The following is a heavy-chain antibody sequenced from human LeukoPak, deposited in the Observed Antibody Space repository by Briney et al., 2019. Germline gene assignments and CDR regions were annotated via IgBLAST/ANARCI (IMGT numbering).Heavy chain of an antibody. J-gene: IGHJ4*02. Sequence: GSSVKVSCKASGGTSSSYAISWVRQAPGQGLEWMGRIIPIFGIANYAQKFQGRVTITADKSTSTAYMELSSLRSEDTAVYYCATDVTYYDSSGYTGGAFDYWGQGTLVTVSS. CDR1: GGTSSSYA. CDR2: IIPIFGIA. V-gene: IGHV1-69*04. CDR3: ATDVTYYDSSGYTGGAFDY. D-gene: IGHD3-22*01.